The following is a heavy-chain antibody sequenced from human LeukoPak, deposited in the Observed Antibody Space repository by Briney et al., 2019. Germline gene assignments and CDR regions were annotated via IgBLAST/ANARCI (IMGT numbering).Heavy chain of an antibody. CDR1: GFTFSRYA. V-gene: IGHV3-23*01. D-gene: IGHD6-19*01. Sequence: GGSLRLSCAASGFTFSRYAMSWVRQAPGKGLEWVSAISGSGGSTYYADSVKGRFTISRDNSKNTLYLQMNSLRAEDTAVYYCAKDLGSGWYGYYFDYWGQGTLVTVSS. J-gene: IGHJ4*02. CDR2: ISGSGGST. CDR3: AKDLGSGWYGYYFDY.